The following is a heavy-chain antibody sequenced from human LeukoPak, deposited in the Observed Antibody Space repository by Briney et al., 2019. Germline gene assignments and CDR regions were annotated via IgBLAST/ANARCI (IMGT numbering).Heavy chain of an antibody. CDR2: IYYSGST. V-gene: IGHV4-39*01. J-gene: IGHJ4*02. Sequence: SETLSLTCTVSGGSISSSSYYWGWIHQPPGKGLEWIGSIYYSGSTYYNPSLKSRVTISVDTSKNQFSLKLSSVTAADTAVYYCARQGYYYDSSGYYYDYWGQGTLVTVSS. D-gene: IGHD3-22*01. CDR3: ARQGYYYDSSGYYYDY. CDR1: GGSISSSSYY.